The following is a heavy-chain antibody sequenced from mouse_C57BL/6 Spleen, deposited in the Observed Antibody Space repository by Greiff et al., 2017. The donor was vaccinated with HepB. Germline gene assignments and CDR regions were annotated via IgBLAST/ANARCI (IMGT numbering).Heavy chain of an antibody. D-gene: IGHD1-1*01. J-gene: IGHJ2*01. Sequence: EVQLQESGPELVKPGASVKMSCKASGYTFTDYNMHWVKQSHGKSLEWIGYINPNNGGTSYNQKFKGKATLTVNKSSSTAYMERRSLTSEDSAVYYCARWRDYYGSSYGGGNYWGQGTTLTVSS. CDR2: INPNNGGT. CDR1: GYTFTDYN. V-gene: IGHV1-22*01. CDR3: ARWRDYYGSSYGGGNY.